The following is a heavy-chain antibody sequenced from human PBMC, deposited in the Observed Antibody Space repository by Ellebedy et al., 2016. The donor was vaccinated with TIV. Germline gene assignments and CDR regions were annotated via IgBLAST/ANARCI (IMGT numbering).Heavy chain of an antibody. D-gene: IGHD3-22*01. CDR3: ARGRHLVYFFDINGYSNSYYFDY. J-gene: IGHJ4*02. CDR1: GFNFSSYG. V-gene: IGHV3-33*01. CDR2: TYSDGSIK. Sequence: GESLKISCAASGFNFSSYGMHWVRQAPGKGLEWVALTYSDGSIKSYTNSVKGRFTISRDNSKNTLYLQMNSLRAEDTAVYYCARGRHLVYFFDINGYSNSYYFDYWGQGTLVTVAS.